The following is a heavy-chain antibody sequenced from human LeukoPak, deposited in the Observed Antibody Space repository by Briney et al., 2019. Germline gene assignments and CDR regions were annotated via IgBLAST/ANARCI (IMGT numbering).Heavy chain of an antibody. CDR1: GVNLGSHD. Sequence: PGGSLRLSCTASGVNLGSHDMHWVRQIPGQGLEWVAAVSSGFHAFFADSVQGRFTVSREDARNSLYLQMNSLRAGDTAVYYCVREARGYHYTYFDYWGQGTLVTVSS. V-gene: IGHV3-13*01. D-gene: IGHD5-18*01. J-gene: IGHJ4*02. CDR2: VSSGFHA. CDR3: VREARGYHYTYFDY.